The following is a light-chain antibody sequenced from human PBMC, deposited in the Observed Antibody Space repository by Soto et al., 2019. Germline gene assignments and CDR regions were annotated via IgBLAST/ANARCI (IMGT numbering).Light chain of an antibody. CDR1: QSVGSK. J-gene: IGKJ1*01. V-gene: IGKV3-20*01. CDR2: VAS. Sequence: ELVLTQSPGTLSLSPVERATISCRASQSVGSKLAWYRQTPGQAPRLLIYVASTRATDTPARFSGSGAETDFKLTISSVETADVALDDCQQYCSSFATFGQGTQV. CDR3: QQYCSSFAT.